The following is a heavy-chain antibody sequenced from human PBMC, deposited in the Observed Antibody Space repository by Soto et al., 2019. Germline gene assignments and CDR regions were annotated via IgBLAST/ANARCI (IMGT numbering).Heavy chain of an antibody. CDR2: MKPNSGNT. J-gene: IGHJ4*02. D-gene: IGHD2-21*01. Sequence: QVQLVQSGAEVKKPGASVKVSCKAYGYTFTGCDINWVRQASGQGLEWMGWMKPNSGNTGYAQKFQGRVTMTRNTSISTAYMELSSLRSEDTAVYYCARGLGVEEDQFDYWGQGTLVTVSS. V-gene: IGHV1-8*01. CDR1: GYTFTGCD. CDR3: ARGLGVEEDQFDY.